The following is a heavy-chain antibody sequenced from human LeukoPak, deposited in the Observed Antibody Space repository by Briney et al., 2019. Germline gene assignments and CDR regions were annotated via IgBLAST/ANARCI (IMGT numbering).Heavy chain of an antibody. CDR1: GYSFTSYW. Sequence: GESLQISCKGSGYSFTSYWIGWVRQMPGKGLEWMGIIYPGDSDTRYSPSFQGQVTISADKSISTAYLQWSSLKASDTAMYYCARLSYSGSYVDAFDIWGQGTMVTVSS. D-gene: IGHD1-26*01. V-gene: IGHV5-51*01. CDR2: IYPGDSDT. J-gene: IGHJ3*02. CDR3: ARLSYSGSYVDAFDI.